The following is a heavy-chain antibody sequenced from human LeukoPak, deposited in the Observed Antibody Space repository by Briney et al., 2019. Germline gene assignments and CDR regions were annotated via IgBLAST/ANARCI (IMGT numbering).Heavy chain of an antibody. CDR3: ARECSSSCFGGFDY. Sequence: GGSLRLSCAASGFTFSSYWMPWVRQAPGKGLVWVSRINSDGSSTSYADSVKGRFTISRDNAKNTLYLQMNSLRAEDTAVYYCARECSSSCFGGFDYWGQGTLVTVSS. CDR1: GFTFSSYW. J-gene: IGHJ4*02. CDR2: INSDGSST. D-gene: IGHD6-13*01. V-gene: IGHV3-74*01.